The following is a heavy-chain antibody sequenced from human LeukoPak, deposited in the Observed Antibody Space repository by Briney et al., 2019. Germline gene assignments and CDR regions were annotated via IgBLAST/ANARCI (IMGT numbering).Heavy chain of an antibody. CDR3: ARISDTVTTPFDY. J-gene: IGHJ4*02. V-gene: IGHV3-48*01. D-gene: IGHD4-17*01. Sequence: EGSLRLSCAASGFTFNSYSMNWVRQAPGKGLEWVSYISSSSGTIYYADSVKGRFTISRDNAKNSLYLQMNSLRPEDAAVYYCARISDTVTTPFDYWGQGTLVTVSS. CDR2: ISSSSGTI. CDR1: GFTFNSYS.